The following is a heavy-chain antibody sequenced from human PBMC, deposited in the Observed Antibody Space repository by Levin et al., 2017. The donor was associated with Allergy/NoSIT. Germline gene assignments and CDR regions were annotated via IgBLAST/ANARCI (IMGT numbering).Heavy chain of an antibody. V-gene: IGHV3-23*01. Sequence: GGSLRLSCAASGFTFSSYAMSWVRQAPGKGLEWVSAIYASADSIYSSASFKGRFTISRDSSKNTLYLHMNSLRAEDTAVYYCARSSRGYGTFDYWGQGTLVTVSS. CDR1: GFTFSSYA. CDR2: IYASADSI. CDR3: ARSSRGYGTFDY. J-gene: IGHJ4*02. D-gene: IGHD5-12*01.